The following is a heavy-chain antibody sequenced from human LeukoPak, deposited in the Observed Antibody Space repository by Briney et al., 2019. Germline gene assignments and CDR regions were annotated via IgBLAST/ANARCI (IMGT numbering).Heavy chain of an antibody. CDR1: GGSFSGYY. CDR3: APRTSNDAFDI. J-gene: IGHJ3*02. D-gene: IGHD1-7*01. Sequence: SETLSLTFAVYGGSFSGYYWSWIRQPPGKGLEWIGEINHSGSTNYNPSLKSRVTISVDTSKNQFSLKLSSVTAADTAVYYCAPRTSNDAFDIWGQGTMVTVSS. V-gene: IGHV4-34*01. CDR2: INHSGST.